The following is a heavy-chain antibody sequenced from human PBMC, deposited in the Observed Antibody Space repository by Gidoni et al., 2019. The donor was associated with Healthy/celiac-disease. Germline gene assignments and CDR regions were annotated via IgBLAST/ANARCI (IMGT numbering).Heavy chain of an antibody. CDR3: ARDRKGYCSSTSCYTRTNNWFDP. CDR2: IIPICGTA. Sequence: VQLVQSGAEVKKPGSSVKVSCKASGGTFSSYSLSWVRQAPGQGLEWMGGIIPICGTANYAQKFQGRVTITADESTSTAYMELSSLRSEDTAVYYCARDRKGYCSSTSCYTRTNNWFDPWGQGTLVTVSS. V-gene: IGHV1-69*01. D-gene: IGHD2-2*02. CDR1: GGTFSSYS. J-gene: IGHJ5*02.